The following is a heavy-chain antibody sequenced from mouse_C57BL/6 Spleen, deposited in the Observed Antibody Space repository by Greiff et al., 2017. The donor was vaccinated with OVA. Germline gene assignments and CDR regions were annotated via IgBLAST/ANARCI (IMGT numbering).Heavy chain of an antibody. J-gene: IGHJ2*01. D-gene: IGHD4-1*01. Sequence: VQLQQSGPELVKPGASVKISCKASRYSFTDYNMNWVKQSNGQGLEWIGVINPTYGTTSYNQKFKGKATLTVDQSSSTAYMQLNSLTSEDDAVDYCARCDWDENFDYWGKGTTLTVSS. V-gene: IGHV1-39*01. CDR3: ARCDWDENFDY. CDR1: RYSFTDYN. CDR2: INPTYGTT.